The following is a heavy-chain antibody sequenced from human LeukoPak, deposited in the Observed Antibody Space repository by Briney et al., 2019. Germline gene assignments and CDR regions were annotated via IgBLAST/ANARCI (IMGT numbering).Heavy chain of an antibody. Sequence: SETLSLTCTVSGGSISSSSYYWGWIRQPPGKGLEWIGSIYYSGSTYYNPSLKSRVTISVDTSKNQFSLKLSSVTAADTAVYYCARRYGSSWCYYFVYWGQGTLVTVSS. CDR2: IYYSGST. J-gene: IGHJ4*02. D-gene: IGHD6-13*01. CDR1: GGSISSSSYY. V-gene: IGHV4-39*01. CDR3: ARRYGSSWCYYFVY.